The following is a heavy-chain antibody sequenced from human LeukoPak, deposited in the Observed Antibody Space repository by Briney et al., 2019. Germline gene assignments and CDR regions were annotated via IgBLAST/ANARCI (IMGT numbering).Heavy chain of an antibody. D-gene: IGHD6-13*01. CDR1: GDSISTSSYY. V-gene: IGHV4-39*01. CDR3: ARHGGGSSKNFGS. CDR2: IYYSGST. Sequence: PSETLSLTCTVSGDSISTSSYYWGWIRQPPGKGLECIGSIYYSGSTYYNPSLKSRVTISVDTSKNHFSLRLSSVTAADTAVYYCARHGGGSSKNFGSWGQGTLVTVSS. J-gene: IGHJ4*02.